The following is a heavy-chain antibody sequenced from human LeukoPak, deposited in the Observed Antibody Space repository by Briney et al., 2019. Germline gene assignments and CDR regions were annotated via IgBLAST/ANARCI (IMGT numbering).Heavy chain of an antibody. D-gene: IGHD6-19*01. Sequence: SETLSLTCTVSGGSISSSSYYWGWIRQPPGKGLEWIGTIYYSGDTYYNPSLKSRRVTISVDTSKNQFSLRLSSVTAADTAVYYCARHQWHYYYYMGVWGKGSTVTVSS. CDR1: GGSISSSSYY. CDR3: ARHQWHYYYYMGV. CDR2: IYYSGDT. J-gene: IGHJ6*03. V-gene: IGHV4-39*01.